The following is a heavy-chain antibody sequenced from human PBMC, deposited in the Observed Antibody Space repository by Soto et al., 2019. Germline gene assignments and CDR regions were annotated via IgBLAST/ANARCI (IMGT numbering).Heavy chain of an antibody. CDR3: AAMATISSGAFDI. CDR1: GFTFTSSA. J-gene: IGHJ3*02. Sequence: SVKVSCRASGFTFTSSAVQWVRQARGQRLEWIGWIVVGSGNTNYAQKFQERVTITRDMSTSTAYMELSSLRSEDTAVYYCAAMATISSGAFDIWGQGTMVTFSS. CDR2: IVVGSGNT. V-gene: IGHV1-58*01.